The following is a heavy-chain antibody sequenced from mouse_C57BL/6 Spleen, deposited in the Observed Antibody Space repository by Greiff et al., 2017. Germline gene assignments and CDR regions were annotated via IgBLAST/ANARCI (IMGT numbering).Heavy chain of an antibody. Sequence: VQLQESGAELVKPGASVKLSCKASGYTFTSYWMQWVKQRPGQGLEWIGEIDPSDSYTNYNQKFKGKATLTVDTSSSTAYMQLSSLTSEDSAVYYCARYDGYSPFAYWGQGTLVTVSA. CDR3: ARYDGYSPFAY. V-gene: IGHV1-50*01. CDR2: IDPSDSYT. J-gene: IGHJ3*01. D-gene: IGHD2-3*01. CDR1: GYTFTSYW.